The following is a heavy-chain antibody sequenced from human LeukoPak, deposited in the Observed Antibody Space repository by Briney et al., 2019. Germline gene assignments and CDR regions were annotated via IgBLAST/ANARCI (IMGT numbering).Heavy chain of an antibody. CDR2: SSASGHDT. V-gene: IGHV3-23*01. CDR1: GFTFSNYA. D-gene: IGHD4-11*01. CDR3: AKDRSRWEVTFYFDS. Sequence: GGSLRLSCAASGFTFSNYAMSWVRQTPGKGLEWVSGSSASGHDTYYADSVKGRFTISRDYSNNMVYLQMNSLRADDTAVYYCAKDRSRWEVTFYFDSWGQGTRVTVSS. J-gene: IGHJ4*02.